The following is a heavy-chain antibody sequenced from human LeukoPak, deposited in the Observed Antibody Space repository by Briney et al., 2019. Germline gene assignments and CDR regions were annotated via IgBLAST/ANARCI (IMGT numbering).Heavy chain of an antibody. CDR3: ARCLGGRVFDY. CDR1: GGSISSYY. CDR2: IYYSGST. V-gene: IGHV4-59*08. Sequence: SETLSLTCTVSGGSISSYYWSWIRQPPGKGLEWIGYIYYSGSTNYNPSLKSRVTISVDTSKNQFSLKLSSVTAADTSVYYCARCLGGRVFDYWGQGTLVTVSS. D-gene: IGHD1-26*01. J-gene: IGHJ4*02.